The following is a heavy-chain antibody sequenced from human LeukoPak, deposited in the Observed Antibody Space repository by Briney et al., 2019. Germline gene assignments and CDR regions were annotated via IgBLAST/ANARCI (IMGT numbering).Heavy chain of an antibody. V-gene: IGHV4-34*01. CDR3: ARGIVGATWFDP. CDR1: GGSFSGYY. D-gene: IGHD1-26*01. CDR2: INHSGST. Sequence: KTSETLSLTRAVYGGSFSGYYWSWIRQPPGKGLEWIGEINHSGSTNYNPSLKSRVTISVDTSKNQFSLKLSSVTAADTAVYYCARGIVGATWFDPWGQGTLVTVSS. J-gene: IGHJ5*02.